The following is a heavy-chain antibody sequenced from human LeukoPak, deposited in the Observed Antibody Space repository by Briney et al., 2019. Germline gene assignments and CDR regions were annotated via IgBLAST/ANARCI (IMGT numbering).Heavy chain of an antibody. Sequence: SETLSLTCTVSGGSISSSSYYWGWIRQPPGKGLEWIGSIYYSGSTYYNPSLKSRVTISVDTSKNQFSLKLSSVTAADTAVYYCARELTVGGGVDYWGQGTLVTVSS. V-gene: IGHV4-39*07. CDR3: ARELTVGGGVDY. D-gene: IGHD3-16*01. CDR1: GGSISSSSYY. CDR2: IYYSGST. J-gene: IGHJ4*02.